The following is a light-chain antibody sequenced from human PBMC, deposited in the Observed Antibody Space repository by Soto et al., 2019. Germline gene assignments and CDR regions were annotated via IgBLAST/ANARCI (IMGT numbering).Light chain of an antibody. J-gene: IGLJ1*01. CDR1: TIGAHSF. CDR3: CSYTSNKVFV. Sequence: QSVLTQPRSLSGSPGQSVTISCTGPTIGAHSFVSWYQDRPDKVPKLLIYDVSQRPSGIPDRFSGSRSANTASLTISGLQAADAAAYSCCSYTSNKVFVVGNGTTVTVL. CDR2: DVS. V-gene: IGLV2-11*01.